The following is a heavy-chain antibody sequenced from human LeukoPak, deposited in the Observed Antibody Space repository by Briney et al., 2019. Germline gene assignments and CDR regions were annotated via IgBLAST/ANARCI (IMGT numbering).Heavy chain of an antibody. V-gene: IGHV1-8*01. D-gene: IGHD3-10*01. Sequence: EASLRLSCTASGYTFSTYDINWVRQAPGQGPEWMGWMNPVRSNTGYAEKFQGRVTLTRQTSIGTAYMEISSLRSDDTAVYYCARAPPHHDGITYYSAAFDVWGQGTMFIVSS. CDR2: MNPVRSNT. J-gene: IGHJ3*01. CDR1: GYTFSTYD. CDR3: ARAPPHHDGITYYSAAFDV.